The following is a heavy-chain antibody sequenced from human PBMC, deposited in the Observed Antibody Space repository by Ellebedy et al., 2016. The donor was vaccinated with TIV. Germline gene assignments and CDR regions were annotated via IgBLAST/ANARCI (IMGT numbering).Heavy chain of an antibody. CDR2: INAGNGNT. V-gene: IGHV1-3*01. Sequence: ASVKVSCKASGYTFTSYAMHWVRQAPRQRLEWMGWINAGNGNTKYSQKFQGRVTITRDTSASTAYMELSSLRSEDTAVYYCARDRGYPKVQYYFDYWGQGTLVTVSS. CDR3: ARDRGYPKVQYYFDY. J-gene: IGHJ4*02. CDR1: GYTFTSYA. D-gene: IGHD5-12*01.